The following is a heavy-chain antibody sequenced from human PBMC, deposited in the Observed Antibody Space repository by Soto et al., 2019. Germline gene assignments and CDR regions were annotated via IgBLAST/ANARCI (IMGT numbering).Heavy chain of an antibody. CDR3: ARGRYCLTGRCFPNWFDS. D-gene: IGHD7-27*01. V-gene: IGHV4-30-4*01. J-gene: IGHJ5*01. CDR1: GDSISNLDYF. CDR2: IYKSATT. Sequence: SETLSLTCSVSGDSISNLDYFWAWIRQPPGQALEYIGYIYKSATTYYNPSFESRVAISVDTSKSQFSLNVTPVTAADTAVYFCARGRYCLTGRCFPNWFDSWGQGALVTVSS.